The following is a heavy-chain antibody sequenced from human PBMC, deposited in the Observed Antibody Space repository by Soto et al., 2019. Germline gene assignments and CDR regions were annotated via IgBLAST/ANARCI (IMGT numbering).Heavy chain of an antibody. CDR1: GGTFGSYA. CDR3: ARSQGSSTSLEIYYYYYYGMDV. Sequence: QAQLVQSGAEVKKPGSSVKVSCKASGGTFGSYAISWVRQAPGQGLEWMGGIIPIPGTANYAQKFQGRVTIAADDSTSTAYMELSSLISEDTAVYYCARSQGSSTSLEIYYYYYYGMDVWGQGTTVTVSS. D-gene: IGHD2-2*01. J-gene: IGHJ6*02. V-gene: IGHV1-69*01. CDR2: IIPIPGTA.